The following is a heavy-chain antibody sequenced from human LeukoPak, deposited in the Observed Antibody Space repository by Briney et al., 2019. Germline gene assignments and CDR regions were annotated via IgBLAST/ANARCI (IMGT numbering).Heavy chain of an antibody. J-gene: IGHJ4*02. CDR3: ARGQSYQWLVHYFDY. CDR1: GYTFTGYY. CDR2: INPHSRRT. D-gene: IGHD6-19*01. V-gene: IGHV1-2*02. Sequence: ASVKVSCEASGYTFTGYYMHWVREAPGQGLEWMGWINPHSRRTNHARKFQGSVTMTRDTSITTDYMELSRLRSDDTALYYRARGQSYQWLVHYFDYWGQGTLVTVSS.